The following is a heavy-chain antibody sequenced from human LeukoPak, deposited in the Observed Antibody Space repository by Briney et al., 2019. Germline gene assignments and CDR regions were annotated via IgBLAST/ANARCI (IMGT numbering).Heavy chain of an antibody. V-gene: IGHV7-4-1*02. Sequence: AASVKVSCKASGYTFTTHAMNWVRQAPGQGLEWMGWINTNTGDPTYAQGFTGRFVFSLDTSVNTAYLQTNSLKAEDTAIYYCARVLEHNWFGPWGQGTLVTVSS. CDR2: INTNTGDP. D-gene: IGHD1-1*01. CDR1: GYTFTTHA. J-gene: IGHJ5*02. CDR3: ARVLEHNWFGP.